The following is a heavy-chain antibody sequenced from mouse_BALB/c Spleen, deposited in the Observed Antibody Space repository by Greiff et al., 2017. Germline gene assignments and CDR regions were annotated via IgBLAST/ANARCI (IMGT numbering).Heavy chain of an antibody. Sequence: DVHLVESGAELVKPGASVKLSCTASGFNIKDTYMHWVKQRPEQGLEWIGRIDPANGNTKYDPKFQGKATITADTSSNTAYLQLSSLTSEDTAVYYCARGDYDYFDYWGQGTTLTVSS. V-gene: IGHV14-3*02. J-gene: IGHJ2*01. D-gene: IGHD2-4*01. CDR3: ARGDYDYFDY. CDR2: IDPANGNT. CDR1: GFNIKDTY.